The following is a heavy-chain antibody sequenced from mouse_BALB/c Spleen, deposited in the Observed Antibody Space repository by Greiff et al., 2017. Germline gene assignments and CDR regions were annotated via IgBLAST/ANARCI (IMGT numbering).Heavy chain of an antibody. CDR2: ISNGGGST. J-gene: IGHJ3*01. Sequence: EVKLVESGGGLVQPGGSLKLSCAASGFTFSSYTMSWVRQTPEKRLEWVAYISNGGGSTYYPDTVKGRFTISRDNAKNTLYLQMSSLKSEDTAMYYCARGDSSGYLFAYWGQGTLVTVSA. CDR3: ARGDSSGYLFAY. D-gene: IGHD3-2*01. V-gene: IGHV5-12-2*01. CDR1: GFTFSSYT.